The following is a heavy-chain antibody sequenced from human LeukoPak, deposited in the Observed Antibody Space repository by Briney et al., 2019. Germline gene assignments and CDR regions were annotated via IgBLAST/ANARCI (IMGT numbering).Heavy chain of an antibody. CDR2: LSPDGGTI. CDR3: ATAGQWRFDS. Sequence: SGGSLRLSCVVSGFTFSSYWMHWVRQAPGKGLVWVSRLSPDGGTIDYSDSVRGRFTISRDNAKDTLYLQMNSLRVGDTAVYYCATAGQWRFDSWGLGTLVTVSS. J-gene: IGHJ4*02. V-gene: IGHV3-74*01. D-gene: IGHD6-19*01. CDR1: GFTFSSYW.